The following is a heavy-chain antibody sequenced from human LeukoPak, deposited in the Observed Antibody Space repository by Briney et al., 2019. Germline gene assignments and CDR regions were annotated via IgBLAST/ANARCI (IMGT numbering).Heavy chain of an antibody. Sequence: ASVKVSCKASEGTFSSYAISWVRQAPGQGLEWMGRIIPILGIANYAQKFQGRVTITADKSTSTAYMELSSLRSEDTAVYYCARGFLTTVTTPGRYYGMDVWGQGTTVTVSS. V-gene: IGHV1-69*04. CDR1: EGTFSSYA. D-gene: IGHD4-17*01. CDR3: ARGFLTTVTTPGRYYGMDV. CDR2: IIPILGIA. J-gene: IGHJ6*02.